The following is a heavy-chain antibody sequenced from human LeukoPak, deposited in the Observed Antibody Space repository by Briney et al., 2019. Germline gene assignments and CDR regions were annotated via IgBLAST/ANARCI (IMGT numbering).Heavy chain of an antibody. J-gene: IGHJ6*02. CDR1: GGTFSSYA. CDR3: ARSYYCSSTSCYKTPRGQSVNYYYYGMDV. D-gene: IGHD2-2*02. V-gene: IGHV1-69*04. CDR2: IIPILGIA. Sequence: GASVKVSCKASGGTFSSYAISWVRQAPGQGLGWMGRIIPILGIANYAQKFQGRVTITADKSTSTAYMELSSLRSEDTVVYYCARSYYCSSTSCYKTPRGQSVNYYYYGMDVWGQGTTVTVSS.